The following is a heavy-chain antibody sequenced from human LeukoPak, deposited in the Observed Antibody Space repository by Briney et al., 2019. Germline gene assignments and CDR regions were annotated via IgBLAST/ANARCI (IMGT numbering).Heavy chain of an antibody. V-gene: IGHV3-7*01. D-gene: IGHD3-10*01. Sequence: PGGSLRLSCAASVFTFMSYLISWVRQAPGKWLEWVGNIKQDGSEKYYVCSVKGRFTISRDNAKNSLYLQMNSLRAEDTAVYYCARDGLLWFGEFPSGAFDIWGQGTMVTVSS. CDR2: IKQDGSEK. J-gene: IGHJ3*02. CDR3: ARDGLLWFGEFPSGAFDI. CDR1: VFTFMSYL.